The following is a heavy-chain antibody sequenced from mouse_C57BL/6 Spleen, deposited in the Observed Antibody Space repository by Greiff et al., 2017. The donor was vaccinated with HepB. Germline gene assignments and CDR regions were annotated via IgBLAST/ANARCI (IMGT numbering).Heavy chain of an antibody. V-gene: IGHV1-80*01. CDR2: IYPGDGDT. CDR1: GYAFSSYW. CDR3: ARWDYGHYYAMDD. J-gene: IGHJ4*01. D-gene: IGHD1-1*02. Sequence: VQLQQSGAELVKPGASVKISCKASGYAFSSYWMHWVKQRPGKGLEWIGRIYPGDGDTNYNGKFKGKATLTADKSSSTAYMQLSSLTTEDSAVFSGARWDYGHYYAMDDWGQGTSVTGAS.